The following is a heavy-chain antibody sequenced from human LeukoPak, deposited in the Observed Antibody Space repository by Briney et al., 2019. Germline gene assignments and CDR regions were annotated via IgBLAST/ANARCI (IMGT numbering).Heavy chain of an antibody. CDR2: IYWDDDK. J-gene: IGHJ4*02. D-gene: IGHD1-1*01. CDR3: AHASFMEAVDY. Sequence: SGPTLVNPTQTLTLTCTFSGFSLSTTGVGVGWIRQPPVKALEWLALIYWDDDKRYSPSLKSRVTITKDTSKNQVVLTMTNMYPVDTATYYCAHASFMEAVDYWGQGTLVTVSS. CDR1: GFSLSTTGVG. V-gene: IGHV2-5*02.